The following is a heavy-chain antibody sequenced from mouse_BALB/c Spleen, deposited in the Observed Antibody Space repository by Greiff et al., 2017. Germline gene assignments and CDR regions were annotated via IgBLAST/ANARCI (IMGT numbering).Heavy chain of an antibody. J-gene: IGHJ2*01. V-gene: IGHV5-17*02. CDR1: GFTFSSFG. Sequence: DVKLVESGGGLVKPGGSLKLSCAASGFTFSSFGMHWVRQAPEKGLEWVAYISSGSSTIYYADTVKGRFTISRDNPKNTLFLQMTSLRSEDTAMYYCARSGYGSRFDYWGQGTTLTVSS. CDR2: ISSGSSTI. D-gene: IGHD1-1*01. CDR3: ARSGYGSRFDY.